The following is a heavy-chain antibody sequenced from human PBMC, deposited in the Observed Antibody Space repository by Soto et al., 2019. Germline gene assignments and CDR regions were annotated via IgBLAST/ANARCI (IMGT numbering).Heavy chain of an antibody. J-gene: IGHJ4*02. Sequence: FRPTLVNHTQTLPLTCTFSGYSLRTNGVGVGWIRQPPGNAAQRLAIIYWNDHKRYSPSLERRLTNTKHTFKNQVDLPMNDIDPVDTGTYYGAQRPGSRGSFDYSGAGSLFAVSS. V-gene: IGHV2-5*01. D-gene: IGHD6-25*01. CDR2: IYWNDHK. CDR1: GYSLRTNGVG. CDR3: AQRPGSRGSFDY.